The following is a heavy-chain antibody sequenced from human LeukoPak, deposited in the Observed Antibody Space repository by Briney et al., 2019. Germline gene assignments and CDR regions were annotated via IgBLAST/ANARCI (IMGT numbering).Heavy chain of an antibody. Sequence: GGSLRLSCATSGFTFDRYATSWVRQAPGKGLEWVPSMSGSGGSTYYADSVKGRFTISRDASKNTLYLQMNSLRAEDTAVYYCTKESSSYDSSGYFDYWGQGTLVTVSS. V-gene: IGHV3-23*01. J-gene: IGHJ4*02. CDR1: GFTFDRYA. CDR3: TKESSSYDSSGYFDY. D-gene: IGHD3-22*01. CDR2: MSGSGGST.